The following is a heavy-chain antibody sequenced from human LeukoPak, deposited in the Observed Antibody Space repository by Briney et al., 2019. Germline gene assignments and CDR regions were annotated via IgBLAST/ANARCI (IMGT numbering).Heavy chain of an antibody. CDR2: IWYDGSNK. V-gene: IGHV3-33*06. Sequence: PGGSLRLSCAASGFTFSSYGMHWVRQAPGKGLEWVAVIWYDGSNKYYADSVKGRFTISRDNSKNTLYLQMNSLRAEDTAVYYCANGDLAYCGGDCYSGAFDNWGQGTMVTVSS. D-gene: IGHD2-21*02. CDR1: GFTFSSYG. CDR3: ANGDLAYCGGDCYSGAFDN. J-gene: IGHJ3*02.